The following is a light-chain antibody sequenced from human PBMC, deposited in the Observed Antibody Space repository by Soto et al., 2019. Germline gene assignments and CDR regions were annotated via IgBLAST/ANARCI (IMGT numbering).Light chain of an antibody. Sequence: DIQMTQSPSSLSASVGDRVTITCQASQEISNYLNWYQQKPGKAPKLLIYDASNLETGVPSRFSGSGSGTDFTLTISSLQPEDFATYYCQQSYSTPWTFGQGTKVDIK. CDR2: DAS. CDR3: QQSYSTPWT. V-gene: IGKV1-39*01. J-gene: IGKJ1*01. CDR1: QEISNY.